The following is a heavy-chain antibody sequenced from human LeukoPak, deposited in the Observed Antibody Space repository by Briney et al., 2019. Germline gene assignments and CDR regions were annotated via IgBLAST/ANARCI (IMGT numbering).Heavy chain of an antibody. CDR1: GFTFSSYA. CDR2: ISGSGGST. Sequence: RGSLRLSCAASGFTFSSYAMSWVRQAPGKGLEWVSAISGSGGSTYYADSVKGRFTISRDNSKNTLYLQMNSLGAEDTAVYYCAKDSLYGDYVSFDYWGQGTLVTVSS. CDR3: AKDSLYGDYVSFDY. J-gene: IGHJ4*02. V-gene: IGHV3-23*01. D-gene: IGHD4-17*01.